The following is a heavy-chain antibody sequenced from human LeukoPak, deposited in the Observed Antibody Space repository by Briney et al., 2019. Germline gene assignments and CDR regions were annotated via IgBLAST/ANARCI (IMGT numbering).Heavy chain of an antibody. V-gene: IGHV1-18*01. CDR2: ISAYNGNT. CDR1: GYIFSNFG. Sequence: ASVKVSCEATGYIFSNFGISWVRQAPGQGLEWMGWISAYNGNTNYAQKFQGKVTMTTDTSTSTAYLEVRSLRSDDTAVYYCARDLQYSGRYGDYWGQGTLVTVSS. J-gene: IGHJ4*02. CDR3: ARDLQYSGRYGDY. D-gene: IGHD1-26*01.